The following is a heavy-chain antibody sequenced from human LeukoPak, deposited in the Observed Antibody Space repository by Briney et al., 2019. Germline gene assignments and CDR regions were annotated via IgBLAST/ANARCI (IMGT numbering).Heavy chain of an antibody. CDR3: ARDGEAFGWNYAFDY. CDR2: ISSSSSYI. CDR1: GFTFINAW. D-gene: IGHD1-7*01. Sequence: PGGSLRLSCAASGFTFINAWMAWVRQAPGKGLEWVSFISSSSSYIYYADSVKGRFTISRDNAKNSLYLQMNSLRAEDTAVYFCARDGEAFGWNYAFDYWGQGTLVTVSS. V-gene: IGHV3-21*01. J-gene: IGHJ4*02.